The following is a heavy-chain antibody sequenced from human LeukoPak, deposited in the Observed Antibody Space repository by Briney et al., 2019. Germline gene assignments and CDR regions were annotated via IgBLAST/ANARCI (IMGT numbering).Heavy chain of an antibody. J-gene: IGHJ5*02. Sequence: ASVKVSCKASGYTFTGYYMHWVRQAPGQGLEWMGIINPSGGSTSYAQKFQGRVTMTRDMSTSTVYMELSSLRSEDTAVYYCARVGLSGYSSGWYNWFDPWGQGTLVTVSS. CDR3: ARVGLSGYSSGWYNWFDP. CDR1: GYTFTGYY. CDR2: INPSGGST. D-gene: IGHD6-19*01. V-gene: IGHV1-46*01.